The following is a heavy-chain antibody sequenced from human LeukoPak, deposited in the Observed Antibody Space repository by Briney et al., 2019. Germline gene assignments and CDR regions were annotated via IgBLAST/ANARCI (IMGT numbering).Heavy chain of an antibody. J-gene: IGHJ4*02. CDR1: GGSISSYY. CDR2: IYYSGST. V-gene: IGHV4-59*01. CDR3: TTDQGSGGYYYDSSGYYSPIDY. D-gene: IGHD3-22*01. Sequence: SETLSLTCTVSGGSISSYYWSWIRQPPGKGLEWIGYIYYSGSTNYNPSLKSRVTISVDTSKNQFSLKLSSVTAADTAVYYCTTDQGSGGYYYDSSGYYSPIDYWGQGTLVTVSS.